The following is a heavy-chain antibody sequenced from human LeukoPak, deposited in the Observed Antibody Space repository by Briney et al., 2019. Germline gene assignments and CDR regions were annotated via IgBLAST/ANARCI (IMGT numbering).Heavy chain of an antibody. V-gene: IGHV3-23*01. CDR2: VSGSGSST. Sequence: PGGPLRLSCAASGFTFSSYAMSWVRQAPGKGLEWVSGVSGSGSSTYYADSVKGRFTISRDNSKNTLFLQMNSLRAEDTAVYYCTKGLESHITGPVWDWGQGTLVTVSS. CDR1: GFTFSSYA. J-gene: IGHJ4*02. D-gene: IGHD3-16*01. CDR3: TKGLESHITGPVWD.